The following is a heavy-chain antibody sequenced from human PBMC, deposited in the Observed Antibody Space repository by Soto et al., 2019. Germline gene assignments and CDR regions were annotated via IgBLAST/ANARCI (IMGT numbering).Heavy chain of an antibody. CDR1: GYTFTSYG. CDR3: ASVLSGYCSSTSCPFYYYYGMDV. V-gene: IGHV1-18*01. Sequence: ASVKVSCKASGYTFTSYGISWVRQAPGQGLEWMGWISAYNDNTNYAQKLQGRVTMNTDTSTSTAYMELRNLRSDDTSVYYCASVLSGYCSSTSCPFYYYYGMDVWGQGTTVTVSS. J-gene: IGHJ6*02. CDR2: ISAYNDNT. D-gene: IGHD2-2*01.